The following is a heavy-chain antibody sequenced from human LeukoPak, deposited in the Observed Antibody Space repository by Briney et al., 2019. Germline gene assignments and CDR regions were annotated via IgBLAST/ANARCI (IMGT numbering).Heavy chain of an antibody. V-gene: IGHV4-34*01. CDR1: SGSFSGYY. J-gene: IGHJ4*02. D-gene: IGHD3-22*01. Sequence: SETLSLTCAVYSGSFSGYYWSWIRQPPGKGLEWIGEINHSGSTNYNPSLKSRVTISVDTSKNQFSLKLSSVTAADTAVYYCARTGITMIVAHFDYWGQGTLVTVSS. CDR2: INHSGST. CDR3: ARTGITMIVAHFDY.